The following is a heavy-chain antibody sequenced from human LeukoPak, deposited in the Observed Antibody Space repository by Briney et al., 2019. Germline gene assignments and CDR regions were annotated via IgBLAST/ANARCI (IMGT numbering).Heavy chain of an antibody. CDR2: ISGSDDGT. V-gene: IGHV3-23*01. J-gene: IGHJ4*02. Sequence: GGSLRLSCAASGFTFSTYAMSWVRQIPGKGLEWVSAISGSDDGTYYADSVKGRFTISRDNSRNTLYLQMNSLRAEDTAIYYCARDERLLSFLKWGQGTLVTVSS. D-gene: IGHD3-3*01. CDR3: ARDERLLSFLK. CDR1: GFTFSTYA.